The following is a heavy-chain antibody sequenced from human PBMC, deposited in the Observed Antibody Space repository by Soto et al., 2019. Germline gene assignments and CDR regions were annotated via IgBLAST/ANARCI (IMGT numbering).Heavy chain of an antibody. CDR2: ISYDGSNK. CDR1: GFTFSSYA. CDR3: ARDRGGYCSSTSCQTYGMDV. V-gene: IGHV3-30-3*01. J-gene: IGHJ6*02. D-gene: IGHD2-2*01. Sequence: GGSLRLSCAASGFTFSSYAMHWFRQAPGKGLEWVAVISYDGSNKYYADSVKGRFTISRDNSKNTLYLQMNSLRAEDTAVYYCARDRGGYCSSTSCQTYGMDVWGQGTTVTVSS.